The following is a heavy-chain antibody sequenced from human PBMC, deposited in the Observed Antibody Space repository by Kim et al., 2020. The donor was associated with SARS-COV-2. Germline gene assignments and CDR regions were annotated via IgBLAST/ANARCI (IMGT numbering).Heavy chain of an antibody. D-gene: IGHD3-10*01. CDR1: GGSVSSGSYY. Sequence: SETLSLTCTVSGGSVSSGSYYWSWIRQPPGKGLEWIGYIYYSGSTNYNPSLKSRVTISVDTSKNQFSLKLSSVTAADTAVYYCARAAYGSGSPFQHWGQGTLVTVSS. CDR3: ARAAYGSGSPFQH. J-gene: IGHJ1*01. V-gene: IGHV4-61*01. CDR2: IYYSGST.